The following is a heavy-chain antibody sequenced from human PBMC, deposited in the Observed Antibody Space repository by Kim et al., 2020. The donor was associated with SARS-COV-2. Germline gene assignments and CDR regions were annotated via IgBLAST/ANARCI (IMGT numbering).Heavy chain of an antibody. CDR3: ARDVVSPAGRGRLFDY. CDR1: GYTFLNYY. Sequence: ASVKVSCKASGYTFLNYYIHWVRQAPGQGLEWMGMIIPSGGATTYSQKFQGRVAMPRDTSTRTDYLELRSLRSEDTAVYYCARDVVSPAGRGRLFDYWG. V-gene: IGHV1-46*01. J-gene: IGHJ4*01. D-gene: IGHD2-21*01. CDR2: IIPSGGAT.